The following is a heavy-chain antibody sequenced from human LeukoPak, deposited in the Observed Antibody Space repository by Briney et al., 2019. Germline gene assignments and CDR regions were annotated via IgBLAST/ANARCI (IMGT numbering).Heavy chain of an antibody. D-gene: IGHD5-18*01. CDR3: ARGYSYGPNDAFDI. Sequence: WVRQPPGKGLEWIGSISYSGNTYYNPSLKSRVTISVDTSKNHFSLKLSSVTAADTAVYYCARGYSYGPNDAFDIWGQGTMVTISS. V-gene: IGHV4-39*07. CDR2: ISYSGNT. J-gene: IGHJ3*02.